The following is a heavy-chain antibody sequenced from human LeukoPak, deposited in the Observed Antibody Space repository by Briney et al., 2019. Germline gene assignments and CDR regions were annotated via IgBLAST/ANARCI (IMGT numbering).Heavy chain of an antibody. J-gene: IGHJ4*02. CDR1: GFTFDDYA. CDR2: ISWNSGNI. CDR3: AKDWAFYGGAYYFDY. Sequence: GGSLRLSCAASGFTFDDYAMHWVRQAPGKGLEWVSGISWNSGNIGYADSVKGRFAISRDNAKNSLYLQMNTLRAEDTALYFCAKDWAFYGGAYYFDYWGQGTLVTVSS. D-gene: IGHD4/OR15-4a*01. V-gene: IGHV3-9*01.